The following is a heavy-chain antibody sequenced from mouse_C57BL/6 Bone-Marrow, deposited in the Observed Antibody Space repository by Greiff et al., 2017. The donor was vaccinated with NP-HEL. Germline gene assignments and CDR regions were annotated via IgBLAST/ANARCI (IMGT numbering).Heavy chain of an antibody. V-gene: IGHV3-6*01. J-gene: IGHJ1*03. CDR1: GYSITSGYY. D-gene: IGHD1-1*01. Sequence: EVQLQESGPGLVKPSQSLSLTCSVTGYSITSGYYWNWIRQFPGNKLEWMGYISYDGSNNYNPSLKNRISITRDTSKNQFFLKLNSVTTEDTATYYCAREVHYYGSFYWYFDVWGTGTTVTVSS. CDR2: ISYDGSN. CDR3: AREVHYYGSFYWYFDV.